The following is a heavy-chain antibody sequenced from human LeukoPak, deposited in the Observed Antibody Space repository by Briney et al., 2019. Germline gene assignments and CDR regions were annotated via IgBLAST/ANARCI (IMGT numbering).Heavy chain of an antibody. CDR3: ARELPPKGQGFDY. V-gene: IGHV1-46*01. CDR2: INPSGGST. J-gene: IGHJ4*02. D-gene: IGHD1-26*01. CDR1: GYTFTSYY. Sequence: ASVKVSCKASGYTFTSYYMHWVRQAPGQGLEGMGIINPSGGSTSYAQKFQGRVTMTRDMSTSTVYMELSSLRSEDTAVYYCARELPPKGQGFDYWGQGTLVTVSS.